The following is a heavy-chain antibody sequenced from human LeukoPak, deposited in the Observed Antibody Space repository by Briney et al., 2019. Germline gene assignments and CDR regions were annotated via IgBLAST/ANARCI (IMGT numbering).Heavy chain of an antibody. J-gene: IGHJ4*02. V-gene: IGHV3-64*04. Sequence: PGGSLRLSCSTSGFTFSIYTMYWVRQAPGKGLEYVSTISGSGLGGATYYADSAKGRFTISRDNAKNSLYLQMDSLRADDTAVYYCARDKIVGATHFDYWGQGTLVTVSS. CDR2: ISGSGLGGAT. CDR1: GFTFSIYT. CDR3: ARDKIVGATHFDY. D-gene: IGHD1-26*01.